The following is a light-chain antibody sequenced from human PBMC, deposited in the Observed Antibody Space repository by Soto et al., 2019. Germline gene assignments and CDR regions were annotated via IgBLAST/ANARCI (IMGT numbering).Light chain of an antibody. J-gene: IGKJ4*01. CDR1: QSVSSSY. CDR2: GAS. V-gene: IGKV3-20*01. CDR3: QQYGGSPRLT. Sequence: EIVLTQSPGNLSLSPGERATLSCRASQSVSSSYLAWYQQKPGQAPRLLIYGASSRATGIPDRFSGSGSGTDCALIISRLEPQDLAVYYCQQYGGSPRLTFGGGTKVEI.